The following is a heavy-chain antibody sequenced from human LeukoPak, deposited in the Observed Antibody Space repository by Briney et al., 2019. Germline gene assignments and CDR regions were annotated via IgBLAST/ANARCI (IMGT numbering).Heavy chain of an antibody. D-gene: IGHD3-10*01. CDR1: GGSFSGYY. J-gene: IGHJ6*03. Sequence: AETLSLTCAVYGGSFSGYYWSWIRQHPGKGLECIGEINHSGSTNYNPSLKSRVTISVDTSKIQFSLKLSSVTAADTAVYYCARRRAGYYGSRGYYYYMDVWGKGTTVTISS. V-gene: IGHV4-34*01. CDR3: ARRRAGYYGSRGYYYYMDV. CDR2: INHSGST.